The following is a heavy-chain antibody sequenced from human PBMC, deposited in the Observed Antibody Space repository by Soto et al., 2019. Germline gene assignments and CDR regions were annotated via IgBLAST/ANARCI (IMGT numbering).Heavy chain of an antibody. Sequence: GGSLRLSCAASGFTFSSYGMHWVRQAPGKGLEWVAVIWYDGSNKYYADSVKGRFTISRDISKNTFFLQMNSLRAEDTAVYYCARDQGYGDRFDYWGQGTLVTVSS. J-gene: IGHJ4*02. V-gene: IGHV3-33*01. CDR3: ARDQGYGDRFDY. D-gene: IGHD4-17*01. CDR2: IWYDGSNK. CDR1: GFTFSSYG.